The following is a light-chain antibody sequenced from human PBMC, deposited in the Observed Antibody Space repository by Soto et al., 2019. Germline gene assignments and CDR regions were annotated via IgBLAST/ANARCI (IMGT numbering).Light chain of an antibody. CDR2: DAS. Sequence: EIVLTHSPGTLSLSPWERATLSCRASQSVSSSYLAWYQQKPGQAPRLLIYDASNRATGIPARFSGSGSGTEFSLTISSLQSEDFAVYYCQEYNHWHPVTFGGGTKVDIK. J-gene: IGKJ4*01. V-gene: IGKV3D-20*02. CDR3: QEYNHWHPVT. CDR1: QSVSSSY.